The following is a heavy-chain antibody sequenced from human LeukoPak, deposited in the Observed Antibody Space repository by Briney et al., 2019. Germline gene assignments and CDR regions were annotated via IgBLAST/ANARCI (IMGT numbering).Heavy chain of an antibody. Sequence: GGSLRLSCAASGFTFSSYWMSWVRQAPGKGLEWVSSISSSSSYIYYADSVKGRFTISRDNAKNSLYLQMNSLRAEDTAVYYCASGDLRFGELVHFDYWGQGTLVTVSS. CDR1: GFTFSSYW. J-gene: IGHJ4*02. CDR3: ASGDLRFGELVHFDY. D-gene: IGHD3-10*01. CDR2: ISSSSSYI. V-gene: IGHV3-21*01.